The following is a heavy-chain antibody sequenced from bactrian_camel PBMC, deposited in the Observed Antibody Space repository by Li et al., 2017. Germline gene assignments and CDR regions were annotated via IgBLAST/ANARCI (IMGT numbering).Heavy chain of an antibody. J-gene: IGHJ6*01. V-gene: IGHV3S67*01. CDR3: AANEDCVTWYQGGY. CDR2: IRRDGST. D-gene: IGHD6*01. Sequence: VQLVESGGGSVQAGGSLRLSCAASGYAFNSMGWFRQAPGKERERVAVIRRDGSTTYADSVKGRFTISKDNAKNTLYLQMNNLKPEDTAKYTCAANEDCVTWYQGGYWGQGTQVTVS. CDR1: GYAFNS.